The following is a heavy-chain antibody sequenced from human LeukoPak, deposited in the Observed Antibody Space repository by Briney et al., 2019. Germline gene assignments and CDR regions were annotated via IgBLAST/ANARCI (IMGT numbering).Heavy chain of an antibody. CDR1: GFMFAGYA. J-gene: IGHJ4*02. CDR3: AKDSGRGSYTYDC. Sequence: GGSLRLSCAASGFMFAGYAMSWVRQAPGRGLEWVATTRASGDSTYLSDSVKGRFTISRDNSRTTLFLQLNSLRAEDTAIYYCAKDSGRGSYTYDCWGQGTLVTVSS. CDR2: TRASGDST. D-gene: IGHD1-26*01. V-gene: IGHV3-23*01.